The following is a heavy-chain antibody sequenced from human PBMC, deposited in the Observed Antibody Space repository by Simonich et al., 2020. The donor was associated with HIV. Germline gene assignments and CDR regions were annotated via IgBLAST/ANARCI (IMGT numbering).Heavy chain of an antibody. CDR1: GGSFSGYY. CDR3: ARGRRWAYY. D-gene: IGHD6-13*01. Sequence: QVQLQQWGAGLLKPSETLSLTCAVYGGSFSGYYWSWIRQPPGKGLEWIGEINHTGSTNYKQSLKSRVTISIDTSKNQFSLKLSSVTAADTAVYYCARGRRWAYYWGQGTLVTVSS. J-gene: IGHJ4*02. V-gene: IGHV4-34*01. CDR2: INHTGST.